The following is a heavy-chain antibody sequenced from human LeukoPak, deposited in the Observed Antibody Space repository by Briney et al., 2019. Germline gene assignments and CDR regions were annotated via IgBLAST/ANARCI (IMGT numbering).Heavy chain of an antibody. Sequence: PSQTLSLTCTVSGGSISSGSYYWSWIRQPAGKGLEWIGRIYTSGSTNYNPSLKSRVTISVDTSKNQFSLKLSPVTAADTAVYYCARHYYDSSGYYYVRYWGQGTLVTVSS. CDR1: GGSISSGSYY. D-gene: IGHD3-22*01. J-gene: IGHJ4*02. CDR2: IYTSGST. CDR3: ARHYYDSSGYYYVRY. V-gene: IGHV4-61*02.